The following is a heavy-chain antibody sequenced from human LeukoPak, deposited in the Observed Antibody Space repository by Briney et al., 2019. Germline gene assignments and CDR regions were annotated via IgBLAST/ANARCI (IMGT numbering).Heavy chain of an antibody. CDR1: GINLSTYA. CDR2: ISVSAGST. Sequence: PGRSLRLSCSASGINLSTYAMSWVRQAPGKGLEWVSAISVSAGSTYYADSVKGRFTISRDNSKNTLYLQMNSLRAEDTAVYYCATGSVRYSASWYSQEGDYWGQGTLVTVSS. V-gene: IGHV3-23*01. D-gene: IGHD6-13*01. CDR3: ATGSVRYSASWYSQEGDY. J-gene: IGHJ4*02.